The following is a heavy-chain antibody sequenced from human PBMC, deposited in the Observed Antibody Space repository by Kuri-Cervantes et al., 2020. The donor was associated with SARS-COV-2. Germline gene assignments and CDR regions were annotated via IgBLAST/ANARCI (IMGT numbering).Heavy chain of an antibody. Sequence: GGSLRLSCAASGFTFSSYWMSWVRQAPGKGLEWVSAITGTADRTYYADSVKGRFTTSRDTSKTTVSLEMNSLRAEASAVYYCAKGRGLVLWSDPGDYWGQGTLVTVSS. D-gene: IGHD4/OR15-4a*01. CDR3: AKGRGLVLWSDPGDY. CDR2: ITGTADRT. J-gene: IGHJ4*02. CDR1: GFTFSSYW. V-gene: IGHV3-23*01.